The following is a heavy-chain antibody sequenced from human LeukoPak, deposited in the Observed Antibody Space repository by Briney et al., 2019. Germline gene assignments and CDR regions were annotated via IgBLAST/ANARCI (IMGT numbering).Heavy chain of an antibody. CDR1: GDSINSRSYY. Sequence: PSETLSLTCAVSGDSINSRSYYWAWIRQPPGKGLEWIGSIYHSESTYYNPSLKSRVTISVDTSKNQFSLKLSSVTAADTAVYYCARGVGDYYGSGSYYTDFDYWGQGTLVTVSS. J-gene: IGHJ4*02. D-gene: IGHD3-10*01. CDR2: IYHSEST. V-gene: IGHV4-39*07. CDR3: ARGVGDYYGSGSYYTDFDY.